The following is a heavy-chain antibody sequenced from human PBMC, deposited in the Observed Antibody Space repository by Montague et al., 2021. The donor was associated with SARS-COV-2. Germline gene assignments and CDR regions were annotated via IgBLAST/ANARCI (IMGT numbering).Heavy chain of an antibody. Sequence: SETLSLTCTVSGGSISPYYWSWIRQSPGKGLECIGYTSYSGSTDYNPSLKSRVTISIDTSKNQFSLKLSSVTAADTAVYYCARWGEYYDSPYYYYAMDVCGQGTTVTVSS. CDR1: GGSISPYY. V-gene: IGHV4-59*12. D-gene: IGHD3-3*01. CDR2: TSYSGST. CDR3: ARWGEYYDSPYYYYAMDV. J-gene: IGHJ6*02.